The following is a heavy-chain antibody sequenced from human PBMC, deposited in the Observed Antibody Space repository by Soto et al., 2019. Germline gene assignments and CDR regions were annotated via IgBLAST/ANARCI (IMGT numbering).Heavy chain of an antibody. Sequence: PSETLSLTCTVSGGSISSYYWSWIRQPPGKGLEWIGYIYYSGSTNYNPSLKSRVTISVDTSKNQFSLKLSSVTAADTAVYYCARAGGSGSYLYYYYGMDVWGQGTTVTVSS. J-gene: IGHJ6*02. V-gene: IGHV4-59*01. D-gene: IGHD3-10*01. CDR1: GGSISSYY. CDR3: ARAGGSGSYLYYYYGMDV. CDR2: IYYSGST.